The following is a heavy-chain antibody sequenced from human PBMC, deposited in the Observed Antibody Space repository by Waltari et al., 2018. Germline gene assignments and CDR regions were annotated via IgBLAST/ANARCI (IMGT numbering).Heavy chain of an antibody. J-gene: IGHJ4*02. D-gene: IGHD2-15*01. Sequence: QVQLVQSGAEVKKPGASVKVSCKASGYTFTDYYMHWVRQAPGQGLEWMGRINPHRGDSNYAQTFQGRVTMTRDTSISTAYMELSRLRFDDTAVYYCARAFCSGGSCYSEDFWGQGTLVIVSS. CDR2: INPHRGDS. CDR1: GYTFTDYY. CDR3: ARAFCSGGSCYSEDF. V-gene: IGHV1-2*06.